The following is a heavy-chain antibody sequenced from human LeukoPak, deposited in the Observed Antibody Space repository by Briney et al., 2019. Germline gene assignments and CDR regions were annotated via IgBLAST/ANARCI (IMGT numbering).Heavy chain of an antibody. CDR2: ISSSGSTI. D-gene: IGHD4-17*01. V-gene: IGHV3-11*04. J-gene: IGHJ4*02. Sequence: PGGSLRLSCAASGFTFSDYYMSWIRQAPGKGLEWVSYISSSGSTIYYADSVKGRFTISRDNAKNSLYLQMNSLRDEDTAVFYCARDRHGAYDFDYWGQGTLVTVSS. CDR3: ARDRHGAYDFDY. CDR1: GFTFSDYY.